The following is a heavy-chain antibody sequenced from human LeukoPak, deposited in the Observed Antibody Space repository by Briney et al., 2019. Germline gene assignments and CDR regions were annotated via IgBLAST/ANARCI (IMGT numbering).Heavy chain of an antibody. J-gene: IGHJ4*01. V-gene: IGHV4-34*01. CDR1: GGSFSSYY. CDR3: ARVTRFNQFGEFLVDY. CDR2: ITHSGST. D-gene: IGHD3-10*01. Sequence: SETLSLTCAVYGGSFSSYYWSWIRQPPGKGLEWIGEITHSGSTHYNPSLKSRVTISLDTSKSQFSLKLSSVTAADTAVYYCARVTRFNQFGEFLVDYWGQGTLPTVPS.